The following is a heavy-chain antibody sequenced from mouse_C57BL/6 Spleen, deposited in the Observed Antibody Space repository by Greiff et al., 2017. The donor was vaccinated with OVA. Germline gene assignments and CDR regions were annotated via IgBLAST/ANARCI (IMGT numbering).Heavy chain of an antibody. J-gene: IGHJ2*01. CDR3: ARERAYYSNYFDY. V-gene: IGHV5-17*01. D-gene: IGHD2-5*01. CDR1: GFTFSDYG. CDR2: ISSGSSTI. Sequence: EVHLVESGGGLVKPGGSLKLSCAASGFTFSDYGMHWVRQAPEKGLEWVAYISSGSSTIYYADTVKGRFTISRDNAKNTLFLQMTSLRSEDTAMYYCARERAYYSNYFDYWGQGTTLTVSS.